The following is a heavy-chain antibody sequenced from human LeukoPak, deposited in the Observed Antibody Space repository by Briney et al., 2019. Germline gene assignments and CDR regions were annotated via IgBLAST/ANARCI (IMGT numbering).Heavy chain of an antibody. Sequence: PSETLSLTCTVSGGSISSGSYYWSWIRQPAGKGLEWIGRIYTSGSTNYNPSLKSRVTISVDTSKDQFSLKLSSVTAADTAVYYCARDSSTTMIVVVDPAPDAFDIWGQGTMVTVSS. CDR1: GGSISSGSYY. CDR3: ARDSSTTMIVVVDPAPDAFDI. J-gene: IGHJ3*02. V-gene: IGHV4-61*02. D-gene: IGHD3-22*01. CDR2: IYTSGST.